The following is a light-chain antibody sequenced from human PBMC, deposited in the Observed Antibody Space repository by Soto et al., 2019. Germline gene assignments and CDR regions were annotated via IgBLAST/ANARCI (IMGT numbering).Light chain of an antibody. V-gene: IGLV2-14*01. CDR2: EVN. CDR3: SSSTLSNPWV. Sequence: QSALTQPASVSGSPGQSITISCTGTSNDIGDYNYVSWYQHHPGKAPKLVIFEVNNRPSGVSNRFSGPKSGNTASLTISGLQVEDEADAYCSSSTLSNPWVFGGGTKLTVL. J-gene: IGLJ3*02. CDR1: SNDIGDYNY.